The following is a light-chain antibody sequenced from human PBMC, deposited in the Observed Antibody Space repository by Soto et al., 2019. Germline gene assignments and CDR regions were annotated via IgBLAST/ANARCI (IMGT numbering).Light chain of an antibody. J-gene: IGKJ1*01. V-gene: IGKV3-15*01. CDR1: QSVSSN. Sequence: EIVMTQSPATLSVSPGERATLSCRASQSVSSNLAWYQQKPGQAPRLLIYGASTRATGIPARFSGSGSGTEFTLTISSLQSEDVAVYYCQPYNNWPPMAFGQGTKVEIK. CDR3: QPYNNWPPMA. CDR2: GAS.